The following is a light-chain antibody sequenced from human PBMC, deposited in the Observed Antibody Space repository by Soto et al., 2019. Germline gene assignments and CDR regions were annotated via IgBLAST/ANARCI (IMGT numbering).Light chain of an antibody. V-gene: IGKV3-20*01. CDR2: GAS. Sequence: EIVLTQSPAPLSLSPGERATLSCRASQSVDVYLAWYQQKPGQAPRLLIYGASSRATGIPDRFSGSGSGTDCTLTISRLEPEDVTVYYCHQYDSIVQTFGQGTKVDIK. CDR1: QSVDVY. CDR3: HQYDSIVQT. J-gene: IGKJ1*01.